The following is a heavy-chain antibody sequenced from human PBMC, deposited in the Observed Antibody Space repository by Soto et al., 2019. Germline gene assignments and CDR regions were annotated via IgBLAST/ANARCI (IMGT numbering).Heavy chain of an antibody. Sequence: GGSLRLSCAASGFTFSSYGMHWVRQAPGKGLEWVAVISYDGSNKYYADSVKGRFTISRDNSKNTLYLQMNSLRAEDTAVYYCEKDFIYDLSAYWGQGTLVTVSS. V-gene: IGHV3-30*18. D-gene: IGHD3-10*01. CDR3: EKDFIYDLSAY. CDR2: ISYDGSNK. J-gene: IGHJ4*02. CDR1: GFTFSSYG.